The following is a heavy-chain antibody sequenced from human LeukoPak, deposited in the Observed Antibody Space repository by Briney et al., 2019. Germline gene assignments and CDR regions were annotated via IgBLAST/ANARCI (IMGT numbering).Heavy chain of an antibody. Sequence: GGSLRLSCAASGFTFSSYAMSWVRQAPGKGLEWVSAISGSGGSTYYADSVKGRFTISRDNSKNTLYLQMNSLRAEDTAVYYCAKDHTKYYYDSSGYYSYWGQGTLVAVSS. CDR2: ISGSGGST. V-gene: IGHV3-23*01. CDR1: GFTFSSYA. J-gene: IGHJ4*02. CDR3: AKDHTKYYYDSSGYYSY. D-gene: IGHD3-22*01.